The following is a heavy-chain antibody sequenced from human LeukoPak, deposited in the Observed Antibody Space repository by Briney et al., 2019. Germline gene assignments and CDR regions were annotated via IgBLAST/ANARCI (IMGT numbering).Heavy chain of an antibody. V-gene: IGHV4-34*01. J-gene: IGHJ4*02. Sequence: SETLSLTCAVYGGSFSGCYWSWIRQPPGKGLEWIGSIYHSGSTYYNPSLKSRVTISVDTSKNQFSLKLSSVTAADTAVYYCARVAGDYYFDYWGQGTLVTVSS. CDR1: GGSFSGCY. CDR2: IYHSGST. CDR3: ARVAGDYYFDY. D-gene: IGHD4-17*01.